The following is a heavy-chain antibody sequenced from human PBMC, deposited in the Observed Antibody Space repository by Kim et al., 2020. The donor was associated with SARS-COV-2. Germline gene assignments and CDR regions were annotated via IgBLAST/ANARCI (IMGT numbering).Heavy chain of an antibody. J-gene: IGHJ5*02. CDR3: ARVTVIAAAGGGWFDP. V-gene: IGHV4-34*01. D-gene: IGHD6-13*01. Sequence: SLKSRVTISVDTSKNQFSLKLSSVTAADTAVYYCARVTVIAAAGGGWFDPWGQGTLVTVSS.